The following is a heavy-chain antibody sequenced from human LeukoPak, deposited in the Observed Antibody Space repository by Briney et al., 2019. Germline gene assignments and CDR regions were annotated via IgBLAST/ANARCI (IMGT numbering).Heavy chain of an antibody. CDR1: GFTFSSYW. CDR3: ARDMPLRYFDWPFDY. CDR2: IKQDGSEK. D-gene: IGHD3-9*01. Sequence: GGSLRLSWAASGFTFSSYWMSWVRQAPGKGLEWVANIKQDGSEKYYVDSVKGRFTISRDNAKNSLYLQMNSLRAEDTAVYYCARDMPLRYFDWPFDYWGQGTLVTVSS. J-gene: IGHJ4*02. V-gene: IGHV3-7*01.